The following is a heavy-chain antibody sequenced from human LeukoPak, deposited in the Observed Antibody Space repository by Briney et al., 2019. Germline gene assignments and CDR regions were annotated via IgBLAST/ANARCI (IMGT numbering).Heavy chain of an antibody. Sequence: GGSLRLSCAASGFTFSNAWMSWVRQAPGKGLEWVGRIKSKTDGGTTDYAAPVKDRFTISRDDSRKTLDLQMNSLKTEDTAVYYCTTRGGSFSVFNYWGQGTLVTVSS. CDR2: IKSKTDGGTT. V-gene: IGHV3-15*01. CDR1: GFTFSNAW. CDR3: TTRGGSFSVFNY. D-gene: IGHD1-26*01. J-gene: IGHJ4*02.